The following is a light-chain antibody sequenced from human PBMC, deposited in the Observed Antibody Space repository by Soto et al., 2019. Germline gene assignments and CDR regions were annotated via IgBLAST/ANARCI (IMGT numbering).Light chain of an antibody. CDR2: NNN. CDR3: STWDDTLDAYV. CDR1: SSNIGDNP. Sequence: QSVLPQPPSASAPPGQRVTISCSGGSSNIGDNPVNWYQHLPGAAPTPLIYNNNQRPSGVPDRFSGSKSGASASLAISGLRSDDEADYYCSTWDDTLDAYVFGTGTKLTVL. V-gene: IGLV1-44*01. J-gene: IGLJ1*01.